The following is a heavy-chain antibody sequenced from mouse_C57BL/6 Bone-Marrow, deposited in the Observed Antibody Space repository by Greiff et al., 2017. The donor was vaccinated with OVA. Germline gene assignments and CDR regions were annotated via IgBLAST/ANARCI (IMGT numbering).Heavy chain of an antibody. D-gene: IGHD2-3*01. J-gene: IGHJ2*01. Sequence: VQLKESGAELVRPGASVKLSCTASGINIKDDYMHWVKLRPEQGLEWIGWIDPENGDTEYASKFQGKATITVDTSSNTAYLQLSSLTSEDTAVYYCDGYYYWGQGTTLTVSS. V-gene: IGHV14-4*01. CDR2: IDPENGDT. CDR1: GINIKDDY. CDR3: DGYYY.